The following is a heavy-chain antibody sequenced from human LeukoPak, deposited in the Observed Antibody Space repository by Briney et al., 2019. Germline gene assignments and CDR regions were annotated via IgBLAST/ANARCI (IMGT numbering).Heavy chain of an antibody. CDR1: GGTFSSYA. CDR3: ARAQWSPAIKYNWFDP. V-gene: IGHV1-69*13. D-gene: IGHD2-2*02. Sequence: SVKVSCKASGGTFSSYAISWVRQAPGQGLEWMGGIIPIFGTANYAQKFQGRVTITADESTSTAYMELSSLRSEDTAVYYCARAQWSPAIKYNWFDPWGQGTLVTVSS. CDR2: IIPIFGTA. J-gene: IGHJ5*02.